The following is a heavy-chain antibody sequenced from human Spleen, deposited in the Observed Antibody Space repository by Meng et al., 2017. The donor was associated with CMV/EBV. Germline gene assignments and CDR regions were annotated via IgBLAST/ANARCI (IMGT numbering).Heavy chain of an antibody. CDR1: GFTFGRYS. V-gene: IGHV3-21*01. D-gene: IGHD1-1*01. CDR3: ARVRRERLHDALDI. Sequence: GESLKISCAASGFTFGRYSINWLRQAPGKGLEWVSSISGSSSYIYYADSVKGRFTISRDNAKNSLYLQMNSLRAEDEAVYYCARVRRERLHDALDIWGQGTMVTVSS. CDR2: ISGSSSYI. J-gene: IGHJ3*02.